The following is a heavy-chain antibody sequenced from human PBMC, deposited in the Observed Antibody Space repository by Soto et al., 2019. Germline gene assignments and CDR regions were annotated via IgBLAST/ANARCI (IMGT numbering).Heavy chain of an antibody. V-gene: IGHV4-59*01. CDR1: GGSISSSY. D-gene: IGHD5-12*01. J-gene: IGHJ4*02. CDR3: ARGGNRYSNVASGVGGFDY. Sequence: QMHLQESGPGLVKPSETLSLTCTVSGGSISSSYWSWIRQSPERGLEWIAYVYHTGATNYNPSFKSRVTISLDTSKGQFSLNLTSLTTADTAVYFCARGGNRYSNVASGVGGFDYWGQGSLVTVSS. CDR2: VYHTGAT.